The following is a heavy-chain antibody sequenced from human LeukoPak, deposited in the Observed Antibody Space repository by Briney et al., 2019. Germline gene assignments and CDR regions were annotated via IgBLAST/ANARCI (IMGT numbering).Heavy chain of an antibody. J-gene: IGHJ4*02. V-gene: IGHV3-23*01. D-gene: IGHD3-9*01. CDR1: GFIFSNYA. Sequence: GGSLRLSCAASGFIFSNYAMYWVRQAPGKGLEWVSAISGRSNNAYYADSVKGRFTISRNSSKNTLYLQMNSLRADDTAVYYCAKWGDYDVLTGYYVSDFWGQGTLVTVSS. CDR3: AKWGDYDVLTGYYVSDF. CDR2: ISGRSNNA.